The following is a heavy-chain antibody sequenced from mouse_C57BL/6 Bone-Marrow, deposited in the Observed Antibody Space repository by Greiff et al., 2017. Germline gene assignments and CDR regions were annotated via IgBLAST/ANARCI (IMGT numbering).Heavy chain of an antibody. Sequence: EVKLQESGGGLVQPGGSLKLSCAASGFTFSDYYMYWVRQTPEKRLEWVAYISNGGGSTYYPDTVKGRFTISRDNAKNTLYLQMSRLKSEDTAMYYCARERSYGLAYWGQGTLVTVSA. J-gene: IGHJ3*01. D-gene: IGHD1-2*01. CDR3: ARERSYGLAY. CDR2: ISNGGGST. CDR1: GFTFSDYY. V-gene: IGHV5-12*01.